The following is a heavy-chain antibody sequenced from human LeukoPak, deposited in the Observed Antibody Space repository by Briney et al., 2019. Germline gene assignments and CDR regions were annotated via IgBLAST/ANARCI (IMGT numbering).Heavy chain of an antibody. J-gene: IGHJ5*02. CDR3: ARDPSYPAADPFDP. V-gene: IGHV3-11*01. CDR2: ISSSGSTI. D-gene: IGHD6-13*01. Sequence: GGSLRLSCAASGFTFSDYYMSWIRQAPGKGLEWVSYISSSGSTIYYADSVKGRFTISRDNAKNSLYLQMNSLRAEDTAVYYCARDPSYPAADPFDPWGQGTLVTVSS. CDR1: GFTFSDYY.